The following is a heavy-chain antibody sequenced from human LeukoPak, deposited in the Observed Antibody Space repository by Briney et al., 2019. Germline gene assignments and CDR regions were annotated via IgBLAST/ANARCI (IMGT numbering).Heavy chain of an antibody. J-gene: IGHJ3*02. Sequence: PGRSLRLSCAASGFTFSSYGMHWVRQAPGKGLEWVAVIWYDGSNKYYADSVKGRFTISRDNSKNTLHLQMNSLRAEDTAVYYCAREGSSSWYGAFDIWGQGTMVTVSS. CDR1: GFTFSSYG. V-gene: IGHV3-33*01. CDR2: IWYDGSNK. CDR3: AREGSSSWYGAFDI. D-gene: IGHD6-13*01.